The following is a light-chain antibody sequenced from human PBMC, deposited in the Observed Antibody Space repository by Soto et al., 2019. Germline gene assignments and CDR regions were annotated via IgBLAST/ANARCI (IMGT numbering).Light chain of an antibody. CDR3: LQDYNYPRT. Sequence: AIQMTQSPSSLSASVGDRVTITCRASEGIRNYLGWYQQRPGKAPKLLIYAASSLQSGVPSRFSGSGSGTDFTLTISSLQPEDFATYYCLQDYNYPRTFGGRTKVEIK. J-gene: IGKJ4*01. CDR1: EGIRNY. CDR2: AAS. V-gene: IGKV1-6*01.